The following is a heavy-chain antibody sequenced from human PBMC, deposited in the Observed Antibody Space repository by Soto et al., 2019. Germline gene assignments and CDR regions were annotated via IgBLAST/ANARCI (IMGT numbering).Heavy chain of an antibody. CDR3: ARTYSSGWYNY. CDR1: GGSFRGYY. V-gene: IGHV4-34*01. D-gene: IGHD6-19*01. Sequence: SETLSLTCAVYGGSFRGYYWSWIRQPPGKGLEWIGEINHSGSTNYNPSLKSRVTISVDTSKNQFSLKLSSVTAADTAVYYCARTYSSGWYNYWGQGTLVTVSS. J-gene: IGHJ4*02. CDR2: INHSGST.